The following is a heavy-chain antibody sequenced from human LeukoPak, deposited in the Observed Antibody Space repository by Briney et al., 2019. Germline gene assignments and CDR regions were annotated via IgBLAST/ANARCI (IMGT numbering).Heavy chain of an antibody. CDR2: ISSSSSYI. V-gene: IGHV3-21*01. Sequence: RPGGSLRLSCAASGFTFSSYSMNWVRQAPGKGLEWVSSISSSSSYIYYADSVKGRFTISRDNAKNSLYLQMNSLRAEDTAVYYCAKDPHSSGYYYVLGAFDIWGQGTMVTVSS. CDR3: AKDPHSSGYYYVLGAFDI. D-gene: IGHD3-22*01. J-gene: IGHJ3*02. CDR1: GFTFSSYS.